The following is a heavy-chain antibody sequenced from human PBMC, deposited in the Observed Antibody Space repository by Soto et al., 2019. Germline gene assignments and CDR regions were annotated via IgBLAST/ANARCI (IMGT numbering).Heavy chain of an antibody. V-gene: IGHV1-69*08. J-gene: IGHJ4*02. Sequence: QVQLVQSGAEVKNPGSSVKVSCKASGGTFSTYTINWVRQAPGQGLEWMGRIIPLLDVTNHAQRFQGRVTITADKSTSTVYMELTSLTSQDTAVYYCARDSGTVGYDDSWGQGTLVTVSS. CDR2: IIPLLDVT. CDR1: GGTFSTYT. D-gene: IGHD3-10*01. CDR3: ARDSGTVGYDDS.